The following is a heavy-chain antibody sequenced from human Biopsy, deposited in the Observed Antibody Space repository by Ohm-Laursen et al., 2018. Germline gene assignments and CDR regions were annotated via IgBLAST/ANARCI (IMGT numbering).Heavy chain of an antibody. J-gene: IGHJ4*02. D-gene: IGHD2-2*01. Sequence: GSSVKVSCNPPTGTFNSYGIIWVRQAPGQGLEWMGRIIPILRTTAYAQTFLGRVTITADSPTSTVDMELTSLTSDDTAVYFCAREAIGYQLPCDDWGQGTLVTVSS. CDR2: IIPILRTT. CDR1: TGTFNSYG. V-gene: IGHV1-69*11. CDR3: AREAIGYQLPCDD.